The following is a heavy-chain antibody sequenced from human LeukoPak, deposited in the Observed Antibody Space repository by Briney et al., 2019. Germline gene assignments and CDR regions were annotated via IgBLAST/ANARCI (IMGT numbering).Heavy chain of an antibody. CDR2: INTDGSST. Sequence: PGGPLRLSCAASGFTFSSYWMHWVRQAPGKGLVWVSRINTDGSSTSYADSVKGRFTISRDNAKNSLYLQMNSLRAEDTAVYYCARLQYSFLYGSGSYGVDYWGQGTLVTVSS. D-gene: IGHD3-10*01. CDR3: ARLQYSFLYGSGSYGVDY. CDR1: GFTFSSYW. J-gene: IGHJ4*02. V-gene: IGHV3-74*01.